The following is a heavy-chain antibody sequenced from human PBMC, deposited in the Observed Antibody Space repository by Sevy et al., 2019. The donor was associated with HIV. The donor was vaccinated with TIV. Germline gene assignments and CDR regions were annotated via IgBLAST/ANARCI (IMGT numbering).Heavy chain of an antibody. CDR2: IKSKTDGGTT. D-gene: IGHD3-9*01. CDR1: GFTFSNAW. Sequence: GGSLRLSCAASGFTFSNAWMSWVRQAPGKGLEWVGRIKSKTDGGTTDYAAPVKGRFTISRDDSKNTLYLQMNSLKNEDTAVYYCTTAYFDWYYFDYWGQGTLVTVSS. J-gene: IGHJ4*02. V-gene: IGHV3-15*01. CDR3: TTAYFDWYYFDY.